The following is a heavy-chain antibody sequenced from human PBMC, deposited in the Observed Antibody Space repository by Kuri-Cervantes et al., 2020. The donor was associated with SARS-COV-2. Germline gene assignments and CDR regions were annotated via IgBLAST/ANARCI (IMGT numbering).Heavy chain of an antibody. V-gene: IGHV3-33*01. CDR1: GFTFSSYG. Sequence: GGSLRLSCAASGFTFSSYGMHWVRQAPGKGLEWVAVIWYDGSNKYYADSVKGRFTISRDNSKNTLYLQVNNLRAEDTAVYYCARIPYPKGAVAGTSDYWGQGTLVTVSS. J-gene: IGHJ4*02. CDR3: ARIPYPKGAVAGTSDY. D-gene: IGHD6-19*01. CDR2: IWYDGSNK.